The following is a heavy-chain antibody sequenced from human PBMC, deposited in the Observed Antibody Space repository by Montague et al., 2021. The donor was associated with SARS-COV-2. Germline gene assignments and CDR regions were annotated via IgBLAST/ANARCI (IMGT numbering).Heavy chain of an antibody. V-gene: IGHV4-39*01. CDR2: IYYSGST. J-gene: IGHJ6*02. D-gene: IGHD3-9*01. CDR1: GGSISSSSYY. CDR3: ARALTDWLSYYGMDV. Sequence: SETLSLTCTVSGGSISSSSYYWCWIRQPPGKVLWWIGSIYYSGSTYYNPSLKSRVTISVDTSKNQFSLKLSSVTAADTAVYYCARALTDWLSYYGMDVWGQGTPVTVSS.